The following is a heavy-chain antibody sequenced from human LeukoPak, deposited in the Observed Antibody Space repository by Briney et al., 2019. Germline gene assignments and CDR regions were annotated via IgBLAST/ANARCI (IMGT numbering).Heavy chain of an antibody. J-gene: IGHJ4*02. CDR1: GFTFSSYG. CDR2: IPYDGSNK. V-gene: IGHV3-30*18. Sequence: PGGSLRLSCAASGFTFSSYGMHWVRQAPGKGLEWVAVIPYDGSNKYYADSVKGRFTISRDNSKNTLYLQMNSLRAEDTAVYYCAKGSRSLDYWGQGTLVTVSS. CDR3: AKGSRSLDY. D-gene: IGHD6-6*01.